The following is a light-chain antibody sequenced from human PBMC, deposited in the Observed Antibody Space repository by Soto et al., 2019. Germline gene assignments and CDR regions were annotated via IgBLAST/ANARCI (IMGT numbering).Light chain of an antibody. CDR1: QSFSSY. CDR2: DAS. Sequence: EIVLTQSPATLSLSPGERATLSCRASQSFSSYLAWYQQKPGQAPRLLIYDASNRATGIPARFSGSGSGTDFTLTISSLEPQDFEVYYCQQRSNWHSFGPGTKVDIK. V-gene: IGKV3-11*01. CDR3: QQRSNWHS. J-gene: IGKJ3*01.